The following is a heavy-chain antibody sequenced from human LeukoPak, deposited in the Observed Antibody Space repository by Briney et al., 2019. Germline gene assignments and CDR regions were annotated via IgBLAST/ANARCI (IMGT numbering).Heavy chain of an antibody. V-gene: IGHV4-34*01. CDR1: GGSFSGYY. J-gene: IGHJ4*02. D-gene: IGHD5-18*01. CDR3: ARRLDTAMAIDY. Sequence: PSETLSLTCAVYGGSFSGYYWSWIRRPPGKGLEWIGEINHSGSTNYNPSLKSRVTISVDTSKNQFSLKLSSVTAADTAVYYCARRLDTAMAIDYWGQGTLVTVSS. CDR2: INHSGST.